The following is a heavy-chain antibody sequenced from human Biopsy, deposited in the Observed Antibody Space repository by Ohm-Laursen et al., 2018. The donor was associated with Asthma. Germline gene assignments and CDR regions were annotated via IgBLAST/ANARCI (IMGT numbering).Heavy chain of an antibody. Sequence: PTQTLTLTGTFSGFSFSTYGVGVGWIRQSPGRALEWLALIYWDDYNLFRPSLKRRLTITKDPSKNQVVLTMTKMDPVDSGTYYCALSQDSGFDDHSPSWFDPWGQGTLVTVSS. V-gene: IGHV2-5*02. CDR2: IYWDDYN. J-gene: IGHJ5*02. CDR3: ALSQDSGFDDHSPSWFDP. D-gene: IGHD3-9*01. CDR1: GFSFSTYGVG.